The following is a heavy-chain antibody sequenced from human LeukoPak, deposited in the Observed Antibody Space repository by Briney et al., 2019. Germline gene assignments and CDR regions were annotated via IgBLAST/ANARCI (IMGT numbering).Heavy chain of an antibody. CDR3: ARDKKGYSYGYAGVYYFDY. Sequence: TVNVSCKASGGTFSSYAISWVRQAPGQGLEWMGGIIPVFGTANYAQKLQGRVTITADESTSTAYMELSSLRSEDTAVYYCARDKKGYSYGYAGVYYFDYWGQGTLVTVSS. V-gene: IGHV1-69*13. J-gene: IGHJ4*02. D-gene: IGHD5-18*01. CDR2: IIPVFGTA. CDR1: GGTFSSYA.